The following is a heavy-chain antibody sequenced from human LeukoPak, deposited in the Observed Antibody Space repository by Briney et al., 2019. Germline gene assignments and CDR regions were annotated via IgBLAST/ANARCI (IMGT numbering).Heavy chain of an antibody. Sequence: ASVKVSCKASGYTFTGYYMHWVRQAPGQGLEWMGWTNPNSGGTNYAQKFQGRVTMTRDTSISTAYMELSRLRSDDTAVYYCARFPYLINAFDIWGQGTMVTVSS. CDR3: ARFPYLINAFDI. CDR1: GYTFTGYY. V-gene: IGHV1-2*02. CDR2: TNPNSGGT. D-gene: IGHD3-16*01. J-gene: IGHJ3*02.